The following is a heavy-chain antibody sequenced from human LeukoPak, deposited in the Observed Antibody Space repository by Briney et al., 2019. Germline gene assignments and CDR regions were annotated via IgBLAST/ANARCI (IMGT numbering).Heavy chain of an antibody. D-gene: IGHD4-23*01. V-gene: IGHV3-7*01. CDR1: GFTFSSYW. CDR3: ARDRFGGMDV. CDR2: IKEDGSEK. Sequence: PGGSLRLSCAASGFTFSSYWMSWVRQAPGKGLGWVANIKEDGSEKYYVDSVKGRFSISRDDAKNSLHLQMNSLRAEDTAVYYCARDRFGGMDVWGKGTSVTVSS. J-gene: IGHJ6*04.